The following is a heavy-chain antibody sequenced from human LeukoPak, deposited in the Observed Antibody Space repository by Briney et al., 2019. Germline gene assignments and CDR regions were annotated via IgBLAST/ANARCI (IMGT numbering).Heavy chain of an antibody. J-gene: IGHJ6*03. V-gene: IGHV3-11*01. CDR2: ISSSGSTI. CDR3: ARTSSGYYHNYYYYMDV. D-gene: IGHD3-22*01. CDR1: GFTFSDYY. Sequence: GGSLRPSCAASGFTFSDYYMSWIRQAPGKGLEWVSYISSSGSTIYYADSVKGRFTISRDNAKNSLYLQMNSLRAEDTAVYYCARTSSGYYHNYYYYMDVWGKGTTVTVSS.